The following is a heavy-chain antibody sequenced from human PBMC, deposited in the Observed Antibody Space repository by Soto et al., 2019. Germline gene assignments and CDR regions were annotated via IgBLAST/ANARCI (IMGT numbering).Heavy chain of an antibody. CDR3: ARFGYSTNIGIDY. J-gene: IGHJ4*02. CDR1: GGSISSGGYY. CDR2: IYYSGST. Sequence: SETLSLTCTVSGGSISSGGYYWSWIRQHPGKGLEWIGYIYYSGSTYYNPSLKSRVTISVDTSKNQFSLKLNSVTAADTAVYYCARFGYSTNIGIDYWGQGTLVTVSS. V-gene: IGHV4-31*03. D-gene: IGHD3-22*01.